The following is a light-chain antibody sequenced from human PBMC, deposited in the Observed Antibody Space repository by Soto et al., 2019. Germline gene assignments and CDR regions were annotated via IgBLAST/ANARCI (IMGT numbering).Light chain of an antibody. CDR1: QSISSW. V-gene: IGKV1-5*01. Sequence: DIQMTQSPSTLSASVGDRVTITCRASQSISSWLAWYQQKPGKAPQLLIYDASSLESGIPSRFSGSGSGTEITLTISCRQTDEFETYYWEQYNSYPWTFGQGTKVEIK. J-gene: IGKJ1*01. CDR3: EQYNSYPWT. CDR2: DAS.